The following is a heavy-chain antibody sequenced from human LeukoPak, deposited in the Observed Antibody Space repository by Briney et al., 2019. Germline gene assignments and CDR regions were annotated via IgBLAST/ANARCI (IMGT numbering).Heavy chain of an antibody. CDR2: IYYSGST. D-gene: IGHD3-22*01. V-gene: IGHV4-30-4*08. Sequence: SETLSLTCTVSGGSISSGDYYWRWIRQPPGKGMEWIGYIYYSGSTYYNPSLKSRVTISVDTSKNQFSLKLSSVTAADTAVYYCARDQGGYDSSGYPGYWGQGTLVTVSS. J-gene: IGHJ4*02. CDR1: GGSISSGDYY. CDR3: ARDQGGYDSSGYPGY.